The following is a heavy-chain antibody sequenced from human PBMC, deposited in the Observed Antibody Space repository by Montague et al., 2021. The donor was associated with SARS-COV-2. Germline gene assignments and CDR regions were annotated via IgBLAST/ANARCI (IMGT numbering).Heavy chain of an antibody. V-gene: IGHV4-30-2*03. Sequence: TLSLTCVVSGGSVSSGDYSWSWIRQSPGKGLEWIGSIYCSGSTYYNPSLKSRVTISVDTSKNQFSLKLSSVTAADTAVYYCARQGDQLLLEYWFDPWGQGTLVTVSS. D-gene: IGHD2-2*01. CDR1: GGSVSSGDYS. CDR3: ARQGDQLLLEYWFDP. CDR2: IYCSGST. J-gene: IGHJ5*02.